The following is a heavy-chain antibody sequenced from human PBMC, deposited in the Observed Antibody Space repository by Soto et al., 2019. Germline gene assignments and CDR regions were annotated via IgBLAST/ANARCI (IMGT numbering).Heavy chain of an antibody. CDR3: ARASGARLRMGPFDY. CDR2: IIPIFGTA. CDR1: GGTFSSYA. V-gene: IGHV1-69*01. Sequence: QVQLVQSVAEVKKPGSSVNVSCKASGGTFSSYAISWVRHAPGQGLEWMGAIIPIFGTANYAQKFQGRGTITADESTSTAYMERSSLRSEDTAVYYCARASGARLRMGPFDYRGQGTLMTDSS. D-gene: IGHD5-12*01. J-gene: IGHJ4*02.